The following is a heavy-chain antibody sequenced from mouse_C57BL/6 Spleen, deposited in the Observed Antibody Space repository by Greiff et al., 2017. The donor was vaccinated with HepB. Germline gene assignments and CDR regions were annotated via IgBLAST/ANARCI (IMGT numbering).Heavy chain of an antibody. CDR1: GYSITSGYY. Sequence: EVQLQQSGPGLVKPSQSLSLTCSVTGYSITSGYYWNWIRQFPGNKLEWMGYISYDGSNNYNPSLKNRISITRDTSKNQFFLKLNSVTTEDTATYYGARDNYYDYGTAWFAYWGQGTLVTVSA. V-gene: IGHV3-6*01. CDR3: ARDNYYDYGTAWFAY. CDR2: ISYDGSN. D-gene: IGHD2-4*01. J-gene: IGHJ3*01.